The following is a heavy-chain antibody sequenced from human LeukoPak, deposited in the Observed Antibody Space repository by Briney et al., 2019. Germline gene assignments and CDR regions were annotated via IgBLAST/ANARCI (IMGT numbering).Heavy chain of an antibody. CDR3: AKVAEMDTILGKFDN. CDR2: ISGNGGRT. J-gene: IGHJ5*02. CDR1: GFTFSSYA. Sequence: GGSLRLSCAASGFTFSSYAMSWVRQAPGKGLEWVSAISGNGGRTYYADSVKGRFTISRDNSRNTLYLQMNSLRAEDTAVYYCAKVAEMDTILGKFDNWGQGTLVTVSS. D-gene: IGHD5-24*01. V-gene: IGHV3-23*01.